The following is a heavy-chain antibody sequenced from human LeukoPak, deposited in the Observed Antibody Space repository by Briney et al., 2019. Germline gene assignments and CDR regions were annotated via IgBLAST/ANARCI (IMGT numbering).Heavy chain of an antibody. CDR2: IRYDGNNK. Sequence: GGSLRLSCAASGFTFSSYGMHWVRQAPGKGLEWVAFIRYDGNNKYYADSVKGGFTISRDNSKNTLYLQMNSLRAEDTAVYYCAKLISPYDYWGQGTLVLVSS. CDR1: GFTFSSYG. J-gene: IGHJ4*02. V-gene: IGHV3-30*02. CDR3: AKLISPYDY.